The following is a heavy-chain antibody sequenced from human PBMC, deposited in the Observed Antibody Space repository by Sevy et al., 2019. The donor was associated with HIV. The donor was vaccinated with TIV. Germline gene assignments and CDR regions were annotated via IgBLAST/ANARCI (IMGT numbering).Heavy chain of an antibody. CDR3: NAVYYYYYMDV. Sequence: FLRLSCTASGFTFGDYAMSCFRQAPGKGLEWVGFIRSKAYGGTTEYAASVKGRFTISRDDSKSIAYLQMNILQTDDTAVYYCNAVYYYYYMDVWGKGTRVLVSS. J-gene: IGHJ6*03. CDR1: GFTFGDYA. CDR2: IRSKAYGGTT. V-gene: IGHV3-49*03.